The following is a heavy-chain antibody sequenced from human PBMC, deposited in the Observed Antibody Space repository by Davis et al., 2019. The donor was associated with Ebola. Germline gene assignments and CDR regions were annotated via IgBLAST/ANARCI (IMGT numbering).Heavy chain of an antibody. Sequence: GESLKISCAASGFTFSSYSMNWVRQAPGKGLEWVSYISSSSSTIYYADSVKGRFTISRDNSKNTLYLQMNSLRAEDTAVYYCARERIQLWLQIDYWGQGTLVTVSS. CDR1: GFTFSSYS. V-gene: IGHV3-48*01. J-gene: IGHJ4*02. D-gene: IGHD5-18*01. CDR2: ISSSSSTI. CDR3: ARERIQLWLQIDY.